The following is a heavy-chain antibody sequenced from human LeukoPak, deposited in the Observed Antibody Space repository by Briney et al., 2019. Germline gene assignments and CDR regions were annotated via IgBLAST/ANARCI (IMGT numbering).Heavy chain of an antibody. Sequence: SETLSLTCTVSGGSMSSYCWSWIRQPPGKGLEWIGYIYYSGSTNYNPSLKSRVTISVDTSKNQFTLKLSSVTAADTAVYYCARGRYGWLPFDYWGQGTLVTVSS. J-gene: IGHJ4*02. V-gene: IGHV4-59*01. D-gene: IGHD3-16*01. CDR1: GGSMSSYC. CDR3: ARGRYGWLPFDY. CDR2: IYYSGST.